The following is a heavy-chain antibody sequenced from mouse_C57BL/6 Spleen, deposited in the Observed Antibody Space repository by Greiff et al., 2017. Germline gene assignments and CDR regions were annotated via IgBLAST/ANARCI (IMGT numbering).Heavy chain of an antibody. D-gene: IGHD2-3*01. CDR2: IYPGDGDT. Sequence: QVQLQQSGPELVKPGASVKISCKASGYAFSSSWMNWVKQRPGKGLEWIGRIYPGDGDTNYNGKFNGKATLTADKSSSTAYMQLSSLTSEDSAVYFCGRWGIYDGYPGYRGQGTTRTGSS. CDR3: GRWGIYDGYPGY. V-gene: IGHV1-82*01. J-gene: IGHJ2*01. CDR1: GYAFSSSW.